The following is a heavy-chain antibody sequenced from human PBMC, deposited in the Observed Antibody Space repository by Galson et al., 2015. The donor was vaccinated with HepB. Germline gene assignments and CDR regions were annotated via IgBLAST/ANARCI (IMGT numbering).Heavy chain of an antibody. D-gene: IGHD3-22*01. CDR3: ARNRDYYDSSGYSS. V-gene: IGHV3-30-3*01. CDR2: ISYDGSNK. Sequence: SLRLSCAASGFTFSSYAMHWVRQAPGKGLEWVAVISYDGSNKYYADSVKGRFTISRDNPKNTLYLQMNSLRAEDTAVYYCARNRDYYDSSGYSSWGQGTLVTVSS. CDR1: GFTFSSYA. J-gene: IGHJ5*02.